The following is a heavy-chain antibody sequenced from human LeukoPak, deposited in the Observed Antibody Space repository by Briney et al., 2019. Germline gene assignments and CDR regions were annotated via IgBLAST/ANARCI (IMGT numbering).Heavy chain of an antibody. V-gene: IGHV4-34*01. CDR2: INHSGST. J-gene: IGHJ4*02. D-gene: IGHD3-16*02. CDR3: ARGQNDYVWGSYRPPHYFDY. CDR1: GGSFSGYY. Sequence: SETLSLTCAVYGGSFSGYYWSWIRQPPGKGLEWIGEINHSGSTNYNPSLKSRVTIPVDTSKNQFSLKLSSVTAADTAVYYCARGQNDYVWGSYRPPHYFDYWGQGTLVTVSS.